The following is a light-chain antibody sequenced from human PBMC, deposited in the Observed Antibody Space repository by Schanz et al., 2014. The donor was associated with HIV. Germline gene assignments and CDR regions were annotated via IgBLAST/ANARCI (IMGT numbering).Light chain of an antibody. CDR3: QQYNDWPPIT. CDR1: QSVNTN. V-gene: IGKV3-15*01. J-gene: IGKJ5*01. CDR2: GAS. Sequence: EIVMTQSPATLSVSPGERATLSCRASQSVNTNLAWYQQKPGQAPRLLVYGASTRAAGVPARFSGSGSGTEFTLTISSLQSEDFAVYFCQQYNDWPPITFGQGTRLEIK.